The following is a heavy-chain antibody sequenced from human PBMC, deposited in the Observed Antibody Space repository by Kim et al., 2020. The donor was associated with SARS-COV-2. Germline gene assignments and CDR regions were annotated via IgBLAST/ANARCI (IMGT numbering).Heavy chain of an antibody. Sequence: SETLSLTCTVSGGSISSSSYYWGWIRQPPGKGLDWIGSIYYSGSTYYNPSRKSRVTISVDTSKNQFSLKLRSVTAADTAVYYCALTAMVDYWGQGTLVNVSS. D-gene: IGHD5-18*01. J-gene: IGHJ4*02. CDR2: IYYSGST. CDR3: ALTAMVDY. V-gene: IGHV4-39*01. CDR1: GGSISSSSYY.